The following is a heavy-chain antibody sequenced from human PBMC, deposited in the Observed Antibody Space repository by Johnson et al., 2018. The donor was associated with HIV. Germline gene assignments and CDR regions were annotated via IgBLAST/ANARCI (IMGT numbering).Heavy chain of an antibody. J-gene: IGHJ3*02. D-gene: IGHD2-21*01. Sequence: VQLVESGGGLVKPGGSLRLSCAASGFTFSNAWMSWVRQAPGKGLEWVGRIKSKTDGGTTDYAAPVKGRFTISRDDSKNKLYRQMNSLKTEDTAVYYCTTDDTGGGDCYSGDAFDIWGQGTMVTVSS. CDR3: TTDDTGGGDCYSGDAFDI. V-gene: IGHV3-15*01. CDR1: GFTFSNAW. CDR2: IKSKTDGGTT.